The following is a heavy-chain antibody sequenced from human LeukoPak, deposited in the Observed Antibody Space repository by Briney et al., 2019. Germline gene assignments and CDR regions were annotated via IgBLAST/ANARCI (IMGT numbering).Heavy chain of an antibody. CDR2: ITASGGGT. J-gene: IGHJ4*02. CDR3: ARDVFGLDY. V-gene: IGHV1-46*01. Sequence: ASVKVSCKASGYTFTIYYLHWVRQAPGQGLEWMGVITASGGGTTYAQKFQGRVTMTRDTSSSTVYMELTSLRSEDTAVYYCARDVFGLDYWGQGTLVTVSS. D-gene: IGHD3-10*01. CDR1: GYTFTIYY.